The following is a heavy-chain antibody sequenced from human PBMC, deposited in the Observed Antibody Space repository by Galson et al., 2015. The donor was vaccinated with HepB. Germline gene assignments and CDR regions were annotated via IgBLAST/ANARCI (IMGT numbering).Heavy chain of an antibody. V-gene: IGHV5-10-1*01. Sequence: QSGAEVKKPGESLRISCKGSGYSFTSYWISWVRQMPGKGLEWMGRIDPSDSYTNYSPSFQGHVTISADKSISTAYLQWSSLKASDTAMYYCARHLVVPAAMGVHYYYYMDAWGKGTTVTVSS. CDR3: ARHLVVPAAMGVHYYYYMDA. CDR1: GYSFTSYW. CDR2: IDPSDSYT. J-gene: IGHJ6*03. D-gene: IGHD2-2*01.